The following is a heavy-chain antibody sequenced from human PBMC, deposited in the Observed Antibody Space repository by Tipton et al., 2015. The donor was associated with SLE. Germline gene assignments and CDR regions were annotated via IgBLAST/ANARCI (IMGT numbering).Heavy chain of an antibody. CDR1: GYTFINYG. J-gene: IGHJ6*03. D-gene: IGHD5-12*01. CDR2: ISVYNGYT. Sequence: QVQLVQSGAEVKKPGASVKVSCKASGYTFINYGISWVRQAPGQGLEWMGWISVYNGYTNYAQKLQGRVTMTTDTSTSTAYMELRTLRSDDTAVYYCAREDRSYDQNRDYYYYYMDVWGKGTTVTVSS. CDR3: AREDRSYDQNRDYYYYYMDV. V-gene: IGHV1-18*01.